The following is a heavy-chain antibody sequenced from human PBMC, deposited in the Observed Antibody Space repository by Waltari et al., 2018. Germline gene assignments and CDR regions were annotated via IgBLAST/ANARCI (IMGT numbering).Heavy chain of an antibody. D-gene: IGHD2-2*01. Sequence: QVQLVESGGGVVQPGGSLRLSCAASGFTFSSYGMHWVRQAPGKGLEWVAFIRDDGSNKYYADSVKGRFTISRDNSKNTLYLQMNSLIPEDTAVYYCARGTSCPFDYWGQGTLVTVSS. CDR1: GFTFSSYG. V-gene: IGHV3-30*02. J-gene: IGHJ4*02. CDR3: ARGTSCPFDY. CDR2: IRDDGSNK.